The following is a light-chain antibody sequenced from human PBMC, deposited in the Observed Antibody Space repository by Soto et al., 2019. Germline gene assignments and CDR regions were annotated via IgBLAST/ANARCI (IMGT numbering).Light chain of an antibody. CDR3: QQYDSPPRT. CDR1: QSVSASH. V-gene: IGKV3-20*01. J-gene: IGKJ1*01. CDR2: GAS. Sequence: EIVLTQSPGTLSLSPGERATLSCRASQSVSASHLAWYQQKPGQAPRLLIYGASSMATGIPARFSGSGSGTDFTLTISRLEPDDFAVYYWQQYDSPPRTFGQGTKVEIK.